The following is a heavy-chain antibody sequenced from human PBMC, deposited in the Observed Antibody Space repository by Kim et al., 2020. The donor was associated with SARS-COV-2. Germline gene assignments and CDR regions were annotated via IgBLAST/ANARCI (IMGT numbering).Heavy chain of an antibody. CDR3: ARNREHSGYCSGGSCYFTV. D-gene: IGHD2-15*01. CDR1: GGTFSSYA. V-gene: IGHV1-69*13. Sequence: SVKVSCKASGGTFSSYAISWVRQAPGQGLEWMGGIIPIFGTANYAQKFQGRVTITADESTSTAYMELSSLRSEDTAVYYCARNREHSGYCSGGSCYFTVWGQGTTVTVSS. CDR2: IIPIFGTA. J-gene: IGHJ6*02.